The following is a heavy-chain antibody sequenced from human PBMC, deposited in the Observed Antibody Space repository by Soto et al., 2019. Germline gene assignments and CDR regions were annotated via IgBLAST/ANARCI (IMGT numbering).Heavy chain of an antibody. CDR3: AKIQNYYDSSGSIDY. CDR2: ISGSGGST. J-gene: IGHJ4*02. CDR1: GFTFSSYA. D-gene: IGHD3-22*01. V-gene: IGHV3-23*01. Sequence: GVLRLSGATSGFTFSSYAMSWVRQAPGKGLEWVSAISGSGGSTYYADSVKGRFTISRDNSKNTLYLQMNSMRADDTAVYYCAKIQNYYDSSGSIDYWGQGTLVTVSS.